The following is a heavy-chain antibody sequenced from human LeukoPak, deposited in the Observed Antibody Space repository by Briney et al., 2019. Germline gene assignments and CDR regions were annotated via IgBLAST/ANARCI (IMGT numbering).Heavy chain of an antibody. CDR3: AREQFTSQQLVLLCWFDP. V-gene: IGHV1-2*02. J-gene: IGHJ5*02. Sequence: ASVKVSCKASGYTFTGYYMHWVRQAPGRGLEWMGWINPNSGGTNYAQKFQGRVTMTRDTSISTAYMELSRLRSDDTAVYYCAREQFTSQQLVLLCWFDPWGQGTLVTVSS. D-gene: IGHD6-13*01. CDR1: GYTFTGYY. CDR2: INPNSGGT.